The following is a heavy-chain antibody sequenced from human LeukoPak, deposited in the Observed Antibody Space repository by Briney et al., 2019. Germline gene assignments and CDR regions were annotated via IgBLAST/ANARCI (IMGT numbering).Heavy chain of an antibody. Sequence: GSLRLSCAASGFSFSSYWMSWVRQAPGKGLEWVANIKQDGSEKYYVDSVKGRFTISRDNAKNSLYLQMNSLRAEDTAVYYCARDRVIAAAGTRLDYWGQGTLVTVSS. D-gene: IGHD6-13*01. CDR2: IKQDGSEK. V-gene: IGHV3-7*01. J-gene: IGHJ4*02. CDR1: GFSFSSYW. CDR3: ARDRVIAAAGTRLDY.